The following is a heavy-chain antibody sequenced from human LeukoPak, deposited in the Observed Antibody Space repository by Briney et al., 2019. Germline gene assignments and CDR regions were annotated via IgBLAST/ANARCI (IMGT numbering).Heavy chain of an antibody. CDR3: AKDGYYDSSGFTLQY. CDR1: GFTFSNYA. D-gene: IGHD3-22*01. V-gene: IGHV3-23*01. CDR2: ISSSGTNT. J-gene: IGHJ1*01. Sequence: GGSLRLSCAASGFTFSNYAITWVRQAPGKGLEWVSTISSSGTNTYYADSVKGRFTISRDNSKNTLYPQMNSLRAEDTAVYYCAKDGYYDSSGFTLQYWGQGTLVTVSS.